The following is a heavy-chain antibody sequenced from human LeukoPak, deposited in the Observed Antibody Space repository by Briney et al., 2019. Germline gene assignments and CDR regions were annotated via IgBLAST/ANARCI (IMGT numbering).Heavy chain of an antibody. CDR1: GFIFSSYA. D-gene: IGHD7-27*01. J-gene: IGHJ4*02. CDR3: AKDRRKLGTFEY. Sequence: PGGSLRLSCAASGFIFSSYAMSWVRQAPGKGLEWVATLSGSGGDTYYADSVKGRFTVSRDNAHNSLHLQMDSLRAEDTAVYFCAKDRRKLGTFEYWGQGTLVTVSS. CDR2: LSGSGGDT. V-gene: IGHV3-23*01.